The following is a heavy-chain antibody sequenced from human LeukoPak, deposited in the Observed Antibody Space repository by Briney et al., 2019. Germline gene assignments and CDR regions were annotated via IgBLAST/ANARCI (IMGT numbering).Heavy chain of an antibody. CDR1: GFTFSSYA. Sequence: GGSLRLSCAASGFTFSSYAMSWVRRAPGEGLEWVSSISGSGGSTYYADSVTGRFTISRDNSKNTLYLQMNSLRAEDTAVYYCAKDGPAMGLSWGQGTLVTVSS. J-gene: IGHJ4*02. CDR2: ISGSGGST. D-gene: IGHD5-18*01. V-gene: IGHV3-23*01. CDR3: AKDGPAMGLS.